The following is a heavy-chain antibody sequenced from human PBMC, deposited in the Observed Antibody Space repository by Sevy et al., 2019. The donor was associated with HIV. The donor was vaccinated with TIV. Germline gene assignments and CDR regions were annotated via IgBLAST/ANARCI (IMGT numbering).Heavy chain of an antibody. D-gene: IGHD2-8*01. CDR2: LSFGCGEI. V-gene: IGHV3-23*01. CDR3: AREGCTKPHDY. Sequence: GGSLRLSCAASGFTFSKYSMSWVRQPPGKGLEWFSTLSFGCGEINYADSVKGWFTISRDNSKSSVYLQMNNLRPEDTAVYYCAREGCTKPHDYWGQGTLVTVSS. CDR1: GFTFSKYS. J-gene: IGHJ4*02.